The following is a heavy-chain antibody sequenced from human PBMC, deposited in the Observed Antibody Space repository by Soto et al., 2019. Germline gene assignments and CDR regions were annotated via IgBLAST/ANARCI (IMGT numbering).Heavy chain of an antibody. CDR3: ARVFRGWQENYYFDY. J-gene: IGHJ4*02. Sequence: ASVKVSCKASGYTFTSYGISWVRQAPGQGLEWMGWISAYNGNTSYAQKLQGRVTMTTDTSTSTAYMELRSLRSDDTAVYYCARVFRGWQENYYFDYWGQGTLVTVSS. V-gene: IGHV1-18*01. CDR1: GYTFTSYG. D-gene: IGHD6-19*01. CDR2: ISAYNGNT.